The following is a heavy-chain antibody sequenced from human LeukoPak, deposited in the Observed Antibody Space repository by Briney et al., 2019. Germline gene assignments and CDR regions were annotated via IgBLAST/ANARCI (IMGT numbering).Heavy chain of an antibody. CDR2: INPNSGGT. CDR3: ARVAVYGIVYFDY. Sequence: GASVKVSCKASGYTFTGYYMHWVRQAPGQGLEWMGWINPNSGGTNYAQKFQGWVTMTRDTSISTAYMELSRLRSDDTAVYYCARVAVYGIVYFDYWGQGTLVTVSS. J-gene: IGHJ4*02. CDR1: GYTFTGYY. V-gene: IGHV1-2*04. D-gene: IGHD1-26*01.